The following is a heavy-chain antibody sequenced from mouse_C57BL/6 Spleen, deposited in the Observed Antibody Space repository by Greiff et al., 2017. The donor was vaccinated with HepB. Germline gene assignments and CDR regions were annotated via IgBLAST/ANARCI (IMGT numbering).Heavy chain of an antibody. CDR1: GFTFSDYG. D-gene: IGHD1-2*01. CDR2: ISSGSSTI. V-gene: IGHV5-17*01. J-gene: IGHJ2*01. Sequence: EVKLVESGGGLVKPGGSLKLSCAASGFTFSDYGMHWVRQAPEKGLEWVAYISSGSSTIYYADTVKGRFTISRDNAKNTLFLQMTSLRSEDTAMYYCARQRYGAYFDYWGQGTTLTVSS. CDR3: ARQRYGAYFDY.